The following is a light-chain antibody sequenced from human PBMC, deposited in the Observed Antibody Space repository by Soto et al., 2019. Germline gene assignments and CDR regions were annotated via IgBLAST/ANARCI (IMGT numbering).Light chain of an antibody. CDR3: AVWDDSLRGVM. Sequence: QSALAQPPSVSGTPGQRLTISWSGGTSNIGSNNVYWYQQLPGAAPKLLIYTNDQRPSGVPERFSGSRSGTSASLAISDLRSEDEGDYFCAVWDDSLRGVMFGGGTKLTVL. V-gene: IGLV1-47*02. CDR2: TND. J-gene: IGLJ3*02. CDR1: TSNIGSNN.